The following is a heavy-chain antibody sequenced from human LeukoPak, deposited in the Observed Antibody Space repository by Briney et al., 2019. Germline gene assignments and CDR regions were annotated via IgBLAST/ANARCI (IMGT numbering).Heavy chain of an antibody. CDR2: IYYSGST. J-gene: IGHJ6*03. Sequence: PSETLSLTCTVSGGSISSSSYYWGWIRQPPGKGLEWIGSIYYSGSTYYNPSLKSRVTISVDTSKNQFSLKLSSVTAADTAVYYCALNFPGYSSSWYNFGYYYYYMDVWGKGTTVTVSS. D-gene: IGHD6-13*01. V-gene: IGHV4-39*07. CDR3: ALNFPGYSSSWYNFGYYYYYMDV. CDR1: GGSISSSSYY.